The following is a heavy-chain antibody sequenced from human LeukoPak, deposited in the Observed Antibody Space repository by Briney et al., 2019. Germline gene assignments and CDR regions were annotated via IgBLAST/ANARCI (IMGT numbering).Heavy chain of an antibody. J-gene: IGHJ4*02. CDR1: GSTFSSYA. CDR3: AKAKWELLRFDY. D-gene: IGHD1-26*01. Sequence: PGGSLRLSCAASGSTFSSYAMSWVRQAPGKGLEWVSAISGSGGSTYYADSVKGRFTISRDNSKNTLYLQMNSLRAEDTAVYYCAKAKWELLRFDYWGQGTLVTVSS. CDR2: ISGSGGST. V-gene: IGHV3-23*01.